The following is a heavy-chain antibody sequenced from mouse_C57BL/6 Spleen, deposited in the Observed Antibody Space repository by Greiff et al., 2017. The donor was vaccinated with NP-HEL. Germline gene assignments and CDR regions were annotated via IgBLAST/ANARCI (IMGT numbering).Heavy chain of an antibody. V-gene: IGHV1-80*01. CDR1: GYAFSSYW. CDR3: ARGMVLLPLGY. CDR2: IYPGDGDT. D-gene: IGHD1-1*01. Sequence: QVQLKQSGAELVKPGASVKISCKASGYAFSSYWMNWVKQRPGKGLEWIGQIYPGDGDTNYNGKFKGKATLTADKSSSTAYMQLSSLTSEDSAVYFCARGMVLLPLGYWGQGTTLTVSS. J-gene: IGHJ2*01.